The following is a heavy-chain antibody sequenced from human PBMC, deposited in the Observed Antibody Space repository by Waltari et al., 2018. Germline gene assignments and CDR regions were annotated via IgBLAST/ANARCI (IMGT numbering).Heavy chain of an antibody. D-gene: IGHD4-17*01. CDR1: GGTFSSYA. CDR3: ARGGDYGTYYYYGMDV. J-gene: IGHJ6*02. CDR2: IIPIFGTA. V-gene: IGHV1-69*08. Sequence: QVQLVQSGAEVKKPGSSVKVSCKASGGTFSSYAISWVRRAPGQGLEWMGRIIPIFGTANYAQKFQVRVTITADKSTSTAYMELSSLRSEDTAVYYCARGGDYGTYYYYGMDVWGQGTTVTVSS.